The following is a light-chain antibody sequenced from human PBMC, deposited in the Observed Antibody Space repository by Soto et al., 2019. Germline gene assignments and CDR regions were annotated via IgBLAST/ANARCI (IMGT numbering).Light chain of an antibody. Sequence: EIVMTQSPATLSVSPGERATLSCRASQSVSGNLAWYQQKPGQAPRHLIYGASTRATGIPARFSGSGSGTEFTLTISSLQSEDFAVYYCQQYNNWPITFGPGTKVDIK. CDR3: QQYNNWPIT. J-gene: IGKJ3*01. CDR1: QSVSGN. CDR2: GAS. V-gene: IGKV3-15*01.